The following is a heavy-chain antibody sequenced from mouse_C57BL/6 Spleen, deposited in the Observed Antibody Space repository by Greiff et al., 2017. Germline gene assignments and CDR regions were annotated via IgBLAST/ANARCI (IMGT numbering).Heavy chain of an antibody. J-gene: IGHJ2*01. CDR2: INPSNGGT. D-gene: IGHD2-5*01. CDR3: ARSPLYSNYLYYFDY. CDR1: GYTFTSYW. V-gene: IGHV1-53*01. Sequence: VQLKQPGTELVKPGASVKLSCKASGYTFTSYWMHWVKQRPGQGLEWIGNINPSNGGTNYNEKFKSKATLTVDKSSSTAYMQLSSLTSEDSAVYYCARSPLYSNYLYYFDYWGQGTTLTVSS.